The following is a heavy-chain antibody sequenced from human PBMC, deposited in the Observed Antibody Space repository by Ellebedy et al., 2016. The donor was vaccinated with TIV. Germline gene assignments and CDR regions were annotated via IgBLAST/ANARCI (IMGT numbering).Heavy chain of an antibody. J-gene: IGHJ4*02. D-gene: IGHD3-9*01. CDR3: AKDRGHDVLTGYSDY. V-gene: IGHV3-23*01. CDR1: GFTFSTYA. CDR2: ISGSGGIT. Sequence: GESLKISXAASGFTFSTYAMTWVRLAPGKGLEWVSGISGSGGITFYADSVKGRFTISRDNSKNTLYLQMNSLRVEDTAIYYCAKDRGHDVLTGYSDYWGQGTLVTVSS.